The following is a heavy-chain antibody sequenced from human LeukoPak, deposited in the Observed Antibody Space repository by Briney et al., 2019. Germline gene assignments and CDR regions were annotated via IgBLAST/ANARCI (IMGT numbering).Heavy chain of an antibody. CDR3: ARDHRSDGDYSGAFDI. CDR1: GYTFTSYA. Sequence: GASVKVSCKASGYTFTSYAMNWVRQAPGQGLEWMGWINTNTGNPTYAQGFTGRFVFSLDTSVSTAYLQISSLKAEDTAVYYCARDHRSDGDYSGAFDIWGQGTMVTVSS. CDR2: INTNTGNP. J-gene: IGHJ3*02. V-gene: IGHV7-4-1*02. D-gene: IGHD4-17*01.